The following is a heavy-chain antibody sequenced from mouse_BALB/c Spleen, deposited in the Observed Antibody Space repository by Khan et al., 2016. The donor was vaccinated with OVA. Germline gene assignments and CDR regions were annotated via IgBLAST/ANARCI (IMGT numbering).Heavy chain of an antibody. V-gene: IGHV5-12*02. CDR3: ARHGYCKGDAMDY. Sequence: EVELVESGGGLVQPGGSLKLSCATSGFTFSDYYMYWVRQTPEKRLEWVAYISNGGGSTYYPDTVKGRFTISRDNAKNTLYLQMSRLKSEDTAMYYCARHGYCKGDAMDYWGQGTSVTVSS. J-gene: IGHJ4*01. D-gene: IGHD1-3*01. CDR2: ISNGGGST. CDR1: GFTFSDYY.